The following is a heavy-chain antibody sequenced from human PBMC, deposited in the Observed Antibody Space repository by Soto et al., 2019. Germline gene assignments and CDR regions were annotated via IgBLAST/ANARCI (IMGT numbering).Heavy chain of an antibody. Sequence: QVQVVQSGAEVKKPGASVKVACKASDYTFPSYVIHRVRQAPGPSLAWMGWINAGKGNTQHSQKFQGRDTTTRDTYASTANMELSSLTSDDTAVYYCTRQLQGLYYFDYWGQGTLVTVSS. D-gene: IGHD4-4*01. J-gene: IGHJ4*02. CDR1: DYTFPSYV. CDR2: INAGKGNT. CDR3: TRQLQGLYYFDY. V-gene: IGHV1-3*01.